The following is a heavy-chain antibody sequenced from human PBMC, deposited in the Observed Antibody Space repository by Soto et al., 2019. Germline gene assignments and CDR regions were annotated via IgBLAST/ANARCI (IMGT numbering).Heavy chain of an antibody. Sequence: APVKVSCKASGYTFTGYYMHWVRQAPGQGLEWMGWINPNSGGTNYAQKFQGRVTMTRDTSISTAYMELSSLRSEDTAVYYCAREERRDGYKKQSRAFDYWGQGTLVTVSS. CDR2: INPNSGGT. D-gene: IGHD5-12*01. J-gene: IGHJ4*02. CDR1: GYTFTGYY. CDR3: AREERRDGYKKQSRAFDY. V-gene: IGHV1-2*02.